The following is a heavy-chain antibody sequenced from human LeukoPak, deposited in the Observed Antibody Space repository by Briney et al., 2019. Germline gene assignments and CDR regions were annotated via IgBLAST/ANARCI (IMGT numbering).Heavy chain of an antibody. CDR1: GYTFTSYG. CDR3: ARAIITIFGVVTEFDY. D-gene: IGHD3-3*01. V-gene: IGHV1-18*01. CDR2: ISAYNGNT. J-gene: IGHJ4*02. Sequence: ASVKVSCKASGYTFTSYGISWVRQAPGQGLEWMGWISAYNGNTNYAQKLQGRVTMTTDTSTSTAYMELRSLRSDDTAAYYCARAIITIFGVVTEFDYWGQGTLVTVSS.